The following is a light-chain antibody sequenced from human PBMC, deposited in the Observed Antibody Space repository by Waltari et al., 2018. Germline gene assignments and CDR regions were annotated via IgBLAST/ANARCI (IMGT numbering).Light chain of an antibody. CDR3: QQYYVWPPIT. V-gene: IGKV3-15*01. CDR2: GAS. J-gene: IGKJ4*01. Sequence: VLLTQSPASLSVSPGDTVILSCRASQSVRTNLVWFQQKAGQAPRTLTYGASTRASGVPSRFCGSGSETDFTFIISSLQSEDAAVYFGQQYYVWPPITFGGGTKLEI. CDR1: QSVRTN.